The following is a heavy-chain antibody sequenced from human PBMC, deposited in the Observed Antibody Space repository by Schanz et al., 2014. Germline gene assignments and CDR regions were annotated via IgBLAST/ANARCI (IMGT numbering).Heavy chain of an antibody. V-gene: IGHV3-23*04. CDR1: GFSFSSYA. J-gene: IGHJ6*03. CDR3: ARVKYCTITRCYRTETEGIYYMDV. CDR2: ISSGGGST. Sequence: EVQLAESGGGLVQPGGSLRLSCAASGFSFSSYAMSWVRQAPGKGLEWVSSISSGGGSTYYADSVKGRFTISRDNSKNTLYLQMKSLRAEDTAVYYCARVKYCTITRCYRTETEGIYYMDVWGKGTTXTVSS. D-gene: IGHD2-2*01.